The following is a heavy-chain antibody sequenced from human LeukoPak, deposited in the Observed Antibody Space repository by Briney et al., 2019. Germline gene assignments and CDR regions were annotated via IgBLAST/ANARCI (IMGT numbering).Heavy chain of an antibody. D-gene: IGHD2-21*02. J-gene: IGHJ4*02. CDR2: ITYRGSG. V-gene: IGHV4-34*01. CDR3: GVYGGDWRFDF. CDR1: NGFDSYY. Sequence: SETLALTCAVYNGFDSYYMTIVRQPPGKGLEWVGEITYRGSGNYNPSLKGRATISINVSQRQFSLSLRSVTAADTATYYCGVYGGDWRFDFWGQGTPITVSS.